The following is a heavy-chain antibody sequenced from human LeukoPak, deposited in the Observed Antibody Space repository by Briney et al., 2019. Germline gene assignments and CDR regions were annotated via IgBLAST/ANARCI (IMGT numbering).Heavy chain of an antibody. Sequence: SSETLSLTCTVSGGSVSSGSYYWSWIRQPPGKGLEWIGYIYYSGSTSYNPSLKSRVTISVDTSKNQFSLKLSSVTAADTAVYYCARDLGGSPAGWFDPWGQGTLVTVSS. CDR2: IYYSGST. CDR3: ARDLGGSPAGWFDP. J-gene: IGHJ5*02. CDR1: GGSVSSGSYY. D-gene: IGHD5-12*01. V-gene: IGHV4-61*01.